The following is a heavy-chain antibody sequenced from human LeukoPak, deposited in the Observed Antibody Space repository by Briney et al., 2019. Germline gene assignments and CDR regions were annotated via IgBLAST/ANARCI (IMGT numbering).Heavy chain of an antibody. Sequence: GGSLRLSCAASGFTFSSYGMHWVRQAPGKGLEWVAFIRYDGSNKYYADSVKGRFTISRDNSKNTLYLQMNSLRAEDTAVYYCAKDRLDQLLFGMDVWGKGTTVTVSS. CDR1: GFTFSSYG. V-gene: IGHV3-30*02. CDR3: AKDRLDQLLFGMDV. CDR2: IRYDGSNK. J-gene: IGHJ6*04. D-gene: IGHD2-2*01.